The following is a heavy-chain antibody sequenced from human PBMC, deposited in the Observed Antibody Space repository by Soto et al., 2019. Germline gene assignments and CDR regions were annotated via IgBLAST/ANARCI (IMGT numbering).Heavy chain of an antibody. J-gene: IGHJ6*02. CDR3: ARHCSGGSCYPGMDV. V-gene: IGHV3-21*01. CDR2: ISSSGYI. D-gene: IGHD2-15*01. CDR1: GFSFNSYT. Sequence: XESLRLSCAASGFSFNSYTINWVRQAPGKRLEWLSSISSSGYIFSTDSVRGRFTISRDNAKNSVYLQINSLRAEDTAVYFCARHCSGGSCYPGMDVCGQGTTVTVSS.